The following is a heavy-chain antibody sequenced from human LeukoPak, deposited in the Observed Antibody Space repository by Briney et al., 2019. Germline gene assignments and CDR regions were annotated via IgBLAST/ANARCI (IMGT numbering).Heavy chain of an antibody. J-gene: IGHJ4*02. D-gene: IGHD6-13*01. V-gene: IGHV4-59*01. Sequence: SETLSLTCTVSGGSISSYYWTWIRQPPGKGLEWIGYIYYSGSTNYNPSLKSRVTTSVDTSKNQLSLKLSSVTAADTAVYYCARRDSSSWSFDYWGQGTLVTVSS. CDR3: ARRDSSSWSFDY. CDR2: IYYSGST. CDR1: GGSISSYY.